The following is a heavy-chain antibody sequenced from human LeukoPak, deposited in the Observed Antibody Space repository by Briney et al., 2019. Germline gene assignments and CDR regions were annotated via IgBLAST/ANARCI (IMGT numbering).Heavy chain of an antibody. CDR2: ISSGSSYI. D-gene: IGHD5-12*01. CDR3: ARDSGWLRYHD. CDR1: GFTFSSYS. Sequence: GGSLRLSCAASGFTFSSYSMNWVRQAPGKGLEWVSSISSGSSYIYYADSVKGRFTISRDNSKNTVYLQMDSLRAEDTALYYCARDSGWLRYHDWGQGALVTVSS. J-gene: IGHJ4*02. V-gene: IGHV3-21*04.